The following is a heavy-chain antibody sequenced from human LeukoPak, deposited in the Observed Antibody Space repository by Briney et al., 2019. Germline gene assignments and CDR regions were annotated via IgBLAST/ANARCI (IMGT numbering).Heavy chain of an antibody. CDR2: FGAYNGNT. CDR1: GYTFTSYG. Sequence: ASVKVSCKASGYTFTSYGISWVRQAPGQGLEWMGWFGAYNGNTNYVKKLQGRVTMTTETSTSTAYMELRSLRSDDTAVYYCARSPSYNWNDGGDYWGQGTLVTVSS. D-gene: IGHD1-1*01. J-gene: IGHJ4*02. V-gene: IGHV1-18*04. CDR3: ARSPSYNWNDGGDY.